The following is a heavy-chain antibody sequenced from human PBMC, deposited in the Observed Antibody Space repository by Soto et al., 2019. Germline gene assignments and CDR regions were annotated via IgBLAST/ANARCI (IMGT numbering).Heavy chain of an antibody. V-gene: IGHV3-7*01. J-gene: IGHJ5*02. CDR2: IKQDGSEK. D-gene: IGHD1-26*01. CDR1: GLTFTTYW. CDR3: TTNRATFDT. Sequence: PGGSLRLSCVASGLTFTTYWMTWVRQAPGKGLEWVANIKQDGSEKYYVDSVKGRLTISRDDAENSLYLQMNNLRAEDTAVYYCTTNRATFDTWGQGTPVTVSS.